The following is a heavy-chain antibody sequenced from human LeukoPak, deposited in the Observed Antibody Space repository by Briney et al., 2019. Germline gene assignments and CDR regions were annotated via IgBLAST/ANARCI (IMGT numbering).Heavy chain of an antibody. CDR2: LSASGGIT. J-gene: IGHJ4*02. Sequence: GGSLRLSCAASGFTFSTYAMSWVRQAPGKGLEWVSALSASGGITYYEDSVKGRFTISRDNSKKTLYLQMNSLRAEDTAVYYCARWVNYFVLEYWGQGTLVTISS. CDR3: ARWVNYFVLEY. CDR1: GFTFSTYA. V-gene: IGHV3-23*01. D-gene: IGHD3-10*02.